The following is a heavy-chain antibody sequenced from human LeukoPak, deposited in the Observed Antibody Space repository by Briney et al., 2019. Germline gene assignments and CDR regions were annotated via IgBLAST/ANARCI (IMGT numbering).Heavy chain of an antibody. D-gene: IGHD6-13*01. CDR3: ARRGIAAAGYDY. J-gene: IGHJ4*02. Sequence: SETLSLTCTVSGGSISRYYWSWIRQPPGKGLEWIGYIYYSGTTNYNPSLKSRVTILVDTSKNQFSLNLSSVTAADTAVYYWARRGIAAAGYDYWGQGTLVTVSS. CDR2: IYYSGTT. CDR1: GGSISRYY. V-gene: IGHV4-59*08.